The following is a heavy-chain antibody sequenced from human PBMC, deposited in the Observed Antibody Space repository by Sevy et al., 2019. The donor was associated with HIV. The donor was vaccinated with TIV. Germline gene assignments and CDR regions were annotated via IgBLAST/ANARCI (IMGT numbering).Heavy chain of an antibody. J-gene: IGHJ4*02. V-gene: IGHV3-30-3*01. CDR1: GFSVSTHA. CDR2: ISYDGSSK. D-gene: IGHD6-19*01. CDR3: TRDAGYSTGWYPSDY. Sequence: GGSLRLSCAASGFSVSTHAMHWVRQAPGKGLEWVALISYDGSSKYYADPVKGRLTISRDNSKNTLYLQMSSLRPDDTAVYYCTRDAGYSTGWYPSDYWGQGTLVTVSS.